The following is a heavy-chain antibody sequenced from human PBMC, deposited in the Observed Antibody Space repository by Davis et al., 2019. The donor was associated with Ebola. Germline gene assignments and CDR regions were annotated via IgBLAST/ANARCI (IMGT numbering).Heavy chain of an antibody. J-gene: IGHJ4*02. V-gene: IGHV1-18*01. D-gene: IGHD6-13*01. Sequence: AASVKVSCKTSGYTFKNYAISWVRQAPGQGLEWMGWISSYNGNTNYAQKLQDRVTLTTDTSTTTAYMEVRGLRSDDTAVYYCARRRTWYGTGLDYWGQGTLVTVSS. CDR3: ARRRTWYGTGLDY. CDR2: ISSYNGNT. CDR1: GYTFKNYA.